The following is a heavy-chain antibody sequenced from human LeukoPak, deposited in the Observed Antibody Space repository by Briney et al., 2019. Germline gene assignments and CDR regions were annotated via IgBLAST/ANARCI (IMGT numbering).Heavy chain of an antibody. CDR1: GGSFSGYY. D-gene: IGHD4-17*01. Sequence: PSETLSLTCAVYGGSFSGYYWSWIRQPPGKGLEWIGEINHSGSTNYNPSLKSRVTLSVDTSKNQFSLKLSSVTAADTAVYYCARSPYGDYPLYYYYYYYMDVWGKGTTVTISS. V-gene: IGHV4-34*01. CDR3: ARSPYGDYPLYYYYYYYMDV. J-gene: IGHJ6*03. CDR2: INHSGST.